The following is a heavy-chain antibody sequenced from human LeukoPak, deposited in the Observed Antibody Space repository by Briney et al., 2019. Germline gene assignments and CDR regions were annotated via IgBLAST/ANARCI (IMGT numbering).Heavy chain of an antibody. J-gene: IGHJ4*02. D-gene: IGHD6-19*01. V-gene: IGHV3-7*03. CDR3: VRNLAVAGTCFDS. Sequence: PGGSLRLSCAASGFTFRNYWMSWVRQAPGTGLEWVANIKQDGSDRNYVTSVRGRFTISRDNAESSLYLQMNSLRAEDTALYYRVRNLAVAGTCFDSWGQGTLVTVSS. CDR2: IKQDGSDR. CDR1: GFTFRNYW.